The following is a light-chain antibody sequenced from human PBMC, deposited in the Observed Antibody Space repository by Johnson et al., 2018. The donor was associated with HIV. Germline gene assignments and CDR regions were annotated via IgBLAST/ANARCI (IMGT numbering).Light chain of an antibody. J-gene: IGLJ1*01. Sequence: QSVLTQPPSVSAAPGQKVTISCSGSSSNIGNNYVSWYQQFPETAPKLLIYDNNKRPSGIPDRFSGSKSGTSATLDITGLQTGDEAEYYCGTWDSSLSAVLFGTGTKVTVL. CDR3: GTWDSSLSAVL. V-gene: IGLV1-51*01. CDR2: DNN. CDR1: SSNIGNNY.